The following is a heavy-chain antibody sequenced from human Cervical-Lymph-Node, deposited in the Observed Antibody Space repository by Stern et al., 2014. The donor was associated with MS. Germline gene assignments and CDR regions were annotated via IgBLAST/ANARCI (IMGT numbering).Heavy chain of an antibody. Sequence: MQLVESGGGVVQPGTSLRLSCATSGFTFSRYAMHWVRQAPGQGLQWLAVISYDEKNENYADSVRGRFTISRDSSKKMLYLQMDSLTIDDTAVYYCVPGSGAFDYWGQGTLVIVSS. CDR1: GFTFSRYA. CDR3: VPGSGAFDY. CDR2: ISYDEKNE. J-gene: IGHJ4*02. D-gene: IGHD3-10*01. V-gene: IGHV3-30*03.